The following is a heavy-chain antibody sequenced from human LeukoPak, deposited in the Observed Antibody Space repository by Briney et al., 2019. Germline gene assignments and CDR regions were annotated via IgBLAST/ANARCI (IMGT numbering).Heavy chain of an antibody. V-gene: IGHV1-18*01. CDR3: ARQYYYDSSGYSEGDY. J-gene: IGHJ4*02. CDR1: GYTFTSYG. CDR2: ISAYNGNT. D-gene: IGHD3-22*01. Sequence: ASVKVSCKASGYTFTSYGISWVRQAPGQGLEWMGWISAYNGNTNYAQKLQGRVTMTTDTSTCTAYMELRSLRSDDTAVYYCARQYYYDSSGYSEGDYWGQGTLVTVSS.